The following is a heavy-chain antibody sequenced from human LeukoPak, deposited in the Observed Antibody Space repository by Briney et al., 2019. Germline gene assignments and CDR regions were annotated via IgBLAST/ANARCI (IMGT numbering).Heavy chain of an antibody. J-gene: IGHJ4*02. Sequence: PGGSLRLSCVASGFTFNTYSMNWLRQAPGKGLEWISYISSSSATIYYADSVKGRFTISRDNAKNSLYLQMNSLRAEDTAVYYCARGRDLFDSWGQGTLVTVSS. V-gene: IGHV3-48*04. CDR2: ISSSSATI. CDR3: ARGRDLFDS. CDR1: GFTFNTYS.